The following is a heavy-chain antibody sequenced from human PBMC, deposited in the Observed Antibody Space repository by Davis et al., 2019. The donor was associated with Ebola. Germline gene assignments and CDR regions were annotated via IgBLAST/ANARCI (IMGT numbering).Heavy chain of an antibody. CDR2: IFPRDSDT. J-gene: IGHJ4*02. Sequence: GESLKISCRGSGYSFSDSWIAWVRQMPGKGLEWMGIIFPRDSDTRYSPSFQGQVTISADKSISTAYLQWSSLKASDTAIYYCARGTNGYNPGGYFDSWGQGTLVTVSS. CDR1: GYSFSDSW. CDR3: ARGTNGYNPGGYFDS. V-gene: IGHV5-51*01. D-gene: IGHD5-24*01.